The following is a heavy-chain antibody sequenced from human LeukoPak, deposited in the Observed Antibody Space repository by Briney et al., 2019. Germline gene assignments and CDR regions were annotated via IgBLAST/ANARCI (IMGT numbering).Heavy chain of an antibody. CDR2: IYYSGST. Sequence: SETLSLTCTVSGGSISSYYWSWIRQPPGKGLEWIGYIYYSGSTNYNPSLKSRVTISVDTSKNQFSLKLSSVTAADTAVYYCARQEVAVAGGGVFDYWSQGTLVTVSS. D-gene: IGHD6-19*01. J-gene: IGHJ4*02. V-gene: IGHV4-59*08. CDR1: GGSISSYY. CDR3: ARQEVAVAGGGVFDY.